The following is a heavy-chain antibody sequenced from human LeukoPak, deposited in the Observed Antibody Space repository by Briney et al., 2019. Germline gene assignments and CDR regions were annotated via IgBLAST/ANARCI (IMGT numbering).Heavy chain of an antibody. CDR2: INENGGET. CDR3: SNSAKGVR. CDR1: AFSLSPHW. Sequence: GGSLRLSCADSAFSLSPHWMMWIRQAPGKGLEWVASINENGGETYYVDSVKGRFAVSRDNAKNSLSLQMNSLKAEDTAVYYCSNSAKGVRGGQGTLVTVSS. J-gene: IGHJ4*02. D-gene: IGHD3-16*01. V-gene: IGHV3-7*01.